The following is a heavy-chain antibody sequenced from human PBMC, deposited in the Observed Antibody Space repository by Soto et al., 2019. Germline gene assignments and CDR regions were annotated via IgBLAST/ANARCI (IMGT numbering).Heavy chain of an antibody. CDR3: TRDQLYSSSWYGSYYYGMDV. CDR1: GFTFGDYA. CDR2: IRSKAYGGTT. J-gene: IGHJ6*02. V-gene: IGHV3-49*03. D-gene: IGHD6-13*01. Sequence: GGSLRLSCTASGFTFGDYAMSWFRQAPGKGLEWVGFIRSKAYGGTTEYAASVKGRFTISRDDSKSIAYLQMNSLKTEDTAVYYCTRDQLYSSSWYGSYYYGMDVWGQGPTVTFS.